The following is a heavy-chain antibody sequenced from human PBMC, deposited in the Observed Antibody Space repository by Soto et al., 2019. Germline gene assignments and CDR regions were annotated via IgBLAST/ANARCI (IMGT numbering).Heavy chain of an antibody. D-gene: IGHD6-19*01. CDR3: ARGYTSGWTFDF. CDR2: INCGSGNT. J-gene: IGHJ4*02. V-gene: IGHV1-3*01. CDR1: GYNFTTYV. Sequence: QVQLVQSGAEVKQPGASASVSCKASGYNFTTYVVHWLHQAPGQGPEWMGWINCGSGNTVYSQKFQGRVTFTRDTCARTAYMELNSLTSGDTAVYYCARGYTSGWTFDFWGRGTLVTVSS.